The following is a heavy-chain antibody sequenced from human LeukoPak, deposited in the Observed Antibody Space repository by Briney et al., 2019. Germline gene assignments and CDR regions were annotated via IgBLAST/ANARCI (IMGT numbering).Heavy chain of an antibody. CDR2: INHSGST. CDR3: AREDPIGAFDI. V-gene: IGHV4-34*01. Sequence: KPSETLSLTCAVYGGSFSGYYWSWIRQPPGKGLEWIGEINHSGSTNYNPSLKSRVTISVDTSKNQFSLKLSSVTAADTAVYYCAREDPIGAFDIWGQGTMVTVSS. J-gene: IGHJ3*02. CDR1: GGSFSGYY.